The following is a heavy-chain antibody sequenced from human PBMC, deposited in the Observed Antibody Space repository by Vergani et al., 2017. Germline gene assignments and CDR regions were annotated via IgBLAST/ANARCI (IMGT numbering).Heavy chain of an antibody. D-gene: IGHD3-16*01. J-gene: IGHJ6*03. Sequence: QVQLVESGGGLVKPGGSLRLSCTASGFFFSDYYMSWLRQAPGKGLEWISYIASSDTTVYYADSVKGRFTISRDNAKNTLYLEMESLRVEDTAVYFCARDKSKRAPAVMGTYYYYMDVWGKGTKVTVSS. CDR2: IASSDTTV. V-gene: IGHV3-11*04. CDR1: GFFFSDYY. CDR3: ARDKSKRAPAVMGTYYYYMDV.